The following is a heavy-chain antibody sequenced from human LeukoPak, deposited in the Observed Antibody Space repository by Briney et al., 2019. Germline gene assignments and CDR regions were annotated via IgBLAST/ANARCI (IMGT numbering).Heavy chain of an antibody. CDR2: ISWNCGSI. CDR3: ARDRATVDAFDI. J-gene: IGHJ3*02. Sequence: GGSLRLSCAASGFTFDDYAMHWVRQAPGKGLEWVSGISWNCGSIGYADSVKGRFTISRDNAKNSLYLQMNSLRAEDTAVYYCARDRATVDAFDIWGQGTMVTVSS. D-gene: IGHD4-17*01. CDR1: GFTFDDYA. V-gene: IGHV3-9*01.